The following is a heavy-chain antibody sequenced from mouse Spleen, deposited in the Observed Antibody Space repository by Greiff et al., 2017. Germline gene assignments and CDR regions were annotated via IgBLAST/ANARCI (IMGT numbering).Heavy chain of an antibody. CDR1: GYTFTSHW. D-gene: IGHD2-2*01. Sequence: VPLQQPGAELVKPGASVKLSCKASGYTFTSHWMHRVKQRPGQGLEWIGMIHPNSGSTNVNEKFKGKATLTGNKTSTAAYTPRRSQTTVDSAVYDGAAIYYCYGGSAMDYWGQGTSVTVSS. CDR3: AAIYYCYGGSAMDY. V-gene: IGHV1-64*01. J-gene: IGHJ4*01. CDR2: IHPNSGST.